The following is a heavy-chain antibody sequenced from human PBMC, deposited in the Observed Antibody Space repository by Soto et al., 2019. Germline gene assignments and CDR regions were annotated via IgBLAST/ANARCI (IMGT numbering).Heavy chain of an antibody. CDR3: ATGNSSSWYVPLDYYGMDV. J-gene: IGHJ6*02. V-gene: IGHV1-24*01. CDR2: FDPEDGET. CDR1: GYTLTELS. Sequence: ASVKVSCKVSGYTLTELSMHWVRQAPGKGLEWMGGFDPEDGETIYAQKFQGRVTMTEDTSTDTAYMELSSLRSEDTAVYYCATGNSSSWYVPLDYYGMDVWGQGTTVTVSS. D-gene: IGHD6-13*01.